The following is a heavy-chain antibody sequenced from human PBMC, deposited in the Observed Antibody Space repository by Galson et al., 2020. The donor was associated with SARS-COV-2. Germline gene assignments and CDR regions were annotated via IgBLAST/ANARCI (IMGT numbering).Heavy chain of an antibody. V-gene: IGHV4-30-2*01. CDR3: ARRYTYGLSPYWYFDL. D-gene: IGHD5-18*01. J-gene: IGHJ2*01. Sequence: SETLSLPCAVSGGSISRGGYSWTSIRQAPGKGPEWIGYIYHSGATYYNPSLKSRLTISVDRSKNHLSLDLTSATAADTAVYYCARRYTYGLSPYWYFDLWGRGRLVTVSS. CDR1: GGSISRGGYS. CDR2: IYHSGAT.